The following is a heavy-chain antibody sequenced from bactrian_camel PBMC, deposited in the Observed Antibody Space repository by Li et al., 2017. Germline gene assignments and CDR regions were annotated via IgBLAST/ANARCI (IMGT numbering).Heavy chain of an antibody. CDR3: ATGSWYARSWTAFEYNY. V-gene: IGHV3S66*01. D-gene: IGHD6*01. CDR1: FFILDDFD. Sequence: VQLVESGGGLVQPGGSLRLSCKPSFFILDDFDMMWYRQAPGNECELASSISGDGSTYYTDAVKGRFTISHDNAKNSVDLQMNSLKPDDTAVYYCATGSWYARSWTAFEYNYWGQGTQVTVS. J-gene: IGHJ4*01. CDR2: ISGDGST.